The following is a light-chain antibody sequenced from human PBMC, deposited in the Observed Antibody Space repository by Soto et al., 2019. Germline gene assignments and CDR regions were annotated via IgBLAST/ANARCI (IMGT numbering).Light chain of an antibody. Sequence: DIVLTQSPGTLSLSPGERATLSCRASQDVLNNYLAWFQQKPGQAPRLLISGISTRATGIPDRFSGSGSGTQFTLTISRLEPEDFAVYYCQQFGTQPWTFGQGTKVEIK. V-gene: IGKV3-20*01. J-gene: IGKJ1*01. CDR3: QQFGTQPWT. CDR1: QDVLNNY. CDR2: GIS.